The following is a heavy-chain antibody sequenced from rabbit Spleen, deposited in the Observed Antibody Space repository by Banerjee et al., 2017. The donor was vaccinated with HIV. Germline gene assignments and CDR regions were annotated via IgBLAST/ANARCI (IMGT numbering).Heavy chain of an antibody. J-gene: IGHJ4*01. Sequence: QEQLEESGGGLVKPEGSLTLTCKASGFSFSDRDVMCWVRQAPGKGLEWIACMNTATGNPVYASWANGRFPISKPSSTTVTLQQTSITAADTATYFCAIGTNDDGTYFNLWGPGTLVTVS. V-gene: IGHV1S45*01. CDR1: GFSFSDRDV. CDR3: AIGTNDDGTYFNL. CDR2: MNTATGNP. D-gene: IGHD4-2*01.